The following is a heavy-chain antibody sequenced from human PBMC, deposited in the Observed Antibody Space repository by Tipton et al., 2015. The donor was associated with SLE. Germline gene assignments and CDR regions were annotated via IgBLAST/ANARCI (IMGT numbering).Heavy chain of an antibody. CDR1: GGSFSSYY. Sequence: LRLSCTVSGGSFSSYYWSWIRQPPGKGLEWIGYIYYSGSTNYNPSLKSRVTISVDTSKNQFSLKLNSVTAADTAVYYCARALYYSSAYFDYWGQGTLVTVSS. CDR2: IYYSGST. D-gene: IGHD3-22*01. V-gene: IGHV4-59*01. J-gene: IGHJ4*02. CDR3: ARALYYSSAYFDY.